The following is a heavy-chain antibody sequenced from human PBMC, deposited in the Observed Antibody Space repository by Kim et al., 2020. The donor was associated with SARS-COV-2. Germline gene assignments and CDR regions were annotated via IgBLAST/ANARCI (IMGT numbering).Heavy chain of an antibody. D-gene: IGHD2-21*02. Sequence: CNPSLKRRVTISVDTSKHQFSLKLRSVTAADAAVYYCARCGNSASGAFDSWGQGTMVTVSS. J-gene: IGHJ3*02. CDR3: ARCGNSASGAFDS. V-gene: IGHV4-59*01.